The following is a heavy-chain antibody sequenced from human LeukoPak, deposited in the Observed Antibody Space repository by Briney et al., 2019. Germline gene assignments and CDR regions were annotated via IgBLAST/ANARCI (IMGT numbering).Heavy chain of an antibody. D-gene: IGHD3-3*01. CDR3: ARDLHYDFWSGYSSFDY. Sequence: GGSLRLSCAASGFTFSSYWMSWVRQAPGKGLEWVANIKQDGSEKYYVDSVKGRFTISRDNAKNSLYLQMSSLRAEDTAVYYCARDLHYDFWSGYSSFDYWGQGTLVTVSS. J-gene: IGHJ4*02. CDR1: GFTFSSYW. V-gene: IGHV3-7*01. CDR2: IKQDGSEK.